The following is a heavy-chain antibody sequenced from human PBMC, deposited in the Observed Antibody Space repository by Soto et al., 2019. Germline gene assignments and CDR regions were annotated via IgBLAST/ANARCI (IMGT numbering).Heavy chain of an antibody. V-gene: IGHV3-33*01. CDR2: IWYDGSNK. CDR3: ARDSLWFGEDYYMDV. CDR1: GFTFSSYG. Sequence: GGSLRLSCAASGFTFSSYGMHWVRQAPGKGLEWVAVIWYDGSNKYYADSVKGRFTISRDNSKNTLYLQMNSLRAEDTAVYYCARDSLWFGEDYYMDVWGKGTTVTVSS. D-gene: IGHD3-10*01. J-gene: IGHJ6*03.